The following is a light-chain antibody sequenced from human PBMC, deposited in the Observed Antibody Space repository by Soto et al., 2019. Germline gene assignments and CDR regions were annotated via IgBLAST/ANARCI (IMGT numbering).Light chain of an antibody. J-gene: IGLJ1*01. CDR2: EGD. V-gene: IGLV2-23*01. Sequence: QSALTQPASVSGSPGQSITISCSGTSSDVGGSNLVSWYQQHPGKAPKLIIFEGDRRPSGVSGRFSGSKSGNTASLTISGLQAEDEADYYCCPFARTSSFYAFGTATKVTVL. CDR3: CPFARTSSFYA. CDR1: SSDVGGSNL.